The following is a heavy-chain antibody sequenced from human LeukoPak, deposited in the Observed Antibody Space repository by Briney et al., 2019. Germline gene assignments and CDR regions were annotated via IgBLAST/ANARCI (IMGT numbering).Heavy chain of an antibody. D-gene: IGHD6-19*01. V-gene: IGHV3-30*18. J-gene: IGHJ4*02. CDR1: GFTFSSYG. Sequence: GGSLRLSCAASGFTFSSYGMHWVRQAPGKGLEWVAVISYDGSNKYYADSVKGRFTISRDNSKNTLYLQMNSLRAEDTAVYYRAKESAVAGTGGYYFDYWGQGTLVTVSS. CDR2: ISYDGSNK. CDR3: AKESAVAGTGGYYFDY.